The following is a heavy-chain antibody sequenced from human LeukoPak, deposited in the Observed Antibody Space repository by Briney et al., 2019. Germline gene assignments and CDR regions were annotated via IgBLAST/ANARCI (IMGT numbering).Heavy chain of an antibody. CDR1: GFIFSDYY. V-gene: IGHV3-11*01. D-gene: IGHD3-22*01. CDR3: ASGRYYYDSSGVDAFSV. Sequence: GGSLRLSCAASGFIFSDYYMAWIRQAPGKGLEWASCISSSGSTMYYADSVKGRCTISRDNAKKSLYVQMNSLRAEDTAVYFCASGRYYYDSSGVDAFSVWGQGTMVTVSS. J-gene: IGHJ3*01. CDR2: ISSSGSTM.